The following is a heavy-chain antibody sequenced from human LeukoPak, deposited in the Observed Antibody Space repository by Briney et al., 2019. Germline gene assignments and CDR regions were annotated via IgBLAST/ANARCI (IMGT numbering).Heavy chain of an antibody. CDR2: INHSGST. D-gene: IGHD6-6*01. J-gene: IGHJ6*02. CDR1: GGSFSGYY. Sequence: SETLSLTCAVYGGSFSGYYWSWIRQPPGKGLEWIGEINHSGSTNYNPSLKSRVTISVDTSKNQFSLKLSSVTAADTAVYYCASLAARSSYYYYGMDVWGQGTTVTVSS. CDR3: ASLAARSSYYYYGMDV. V-gene: IGHV4-34*01.